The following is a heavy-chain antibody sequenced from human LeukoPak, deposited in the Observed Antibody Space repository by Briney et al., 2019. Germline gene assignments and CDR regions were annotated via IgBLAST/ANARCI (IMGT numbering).Heavy chain of an antibody. V-gene: IGHV3-48*02. CDR2: ISSSSKTI. CDR1: GFTFSSYS. J-gene: IGHJ4*02. Sequence: AGGSLRLSCAASGFTFSSYSMNWVRQAPGKGLEWVSYISSSSKTIYYADSVKGRFTISRDNAKNSLYLQMNSLRDEDTAVYYCARMYTSGWYLDYLGRGTLVTVSS. CDR3: ARMYTSGWYLDY. D-gene: IGHD6-19*01.